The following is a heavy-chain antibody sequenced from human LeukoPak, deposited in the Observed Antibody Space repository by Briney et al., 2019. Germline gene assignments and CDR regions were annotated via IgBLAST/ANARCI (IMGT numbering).Heavy chain of an antibody. D-gene: IGHD3-10*01. CDR3: ANVVGSESSF. Sequence: PGRSLRLSCAASGFTFSSYAMHWVRQAPGKGLEWVAVISYDGSNKYYADSVKGRFTISRDNSKNTLYLQMNGLRAEDTAVYYCANVVGSESSFWGQGTLVTVSS. V-gene: IGHV3-30-3*01. CDR2: ISYDGSNK. CDR1: GFTFSSYA. J-gene: IGHJ4*02.